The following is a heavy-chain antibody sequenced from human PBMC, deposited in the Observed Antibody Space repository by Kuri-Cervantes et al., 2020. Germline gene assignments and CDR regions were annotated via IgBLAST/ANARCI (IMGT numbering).Heavy chain of an antibody. CDR1: GFTFSSYW. CDR3: AKAYKPYCSSTSCYAPSGAFDI. D-gene: IGHD2-2*01. Sequence: ETLSLTCAASGFTFSSYWMSWVRQAPGKGLEWVANIKQDGSEKYYVDSVKGRFTISRDNAKNSLYLQMNSLRAEDTAVYYCAKAYKPYCSSTSCYAPSGAFDIWGQGTMVTVSS. CDR2: IKQDGSEK. J-gene: IGHJ3*02. V-gene: IGHV3-7*01.